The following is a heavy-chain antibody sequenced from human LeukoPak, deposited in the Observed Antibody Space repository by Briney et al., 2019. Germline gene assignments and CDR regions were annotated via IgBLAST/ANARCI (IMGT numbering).Heavy chain of an antibody. CDR1: GFTFISYS. CDR2: ISSSSSYI. J-gene: IGHJ5*02. D-gene: IGHD6-13*01. Sequence: GGSLRLSCAASGFTFISYSMNWVRQAPGKGLEWVSSISSSSSYIYYADSVKGRFTISRDNAKNSLYLQMNSLRAEDTAVYYCASPPGIAAVTWGQGTLVTVSS. V-gene: IGHV3-21*01. CDR3: ASPPGIAAVT.